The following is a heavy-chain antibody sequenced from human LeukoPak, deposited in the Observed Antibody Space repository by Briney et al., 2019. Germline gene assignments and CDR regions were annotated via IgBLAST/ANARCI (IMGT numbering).Heavy chain of an antibody. J-gene: IGHJ5*02. V-gene: IGHV4-59*01. CDR2: LYYSGST. CDR1: GGSMSSYY. D-gene: IGHD4/OR15-4a*01. Sequence: SETLSLTCTVSGGSMSSYYWSWLRQPPGKGLEGIGYLYYSGSTNYNPSLKSRVTISVDTSKHQFSLKLSAVTAADTAVYYCARVPPVTMGQNWFDPWGQGTLVTVPS. CDR3: ARVPPVTMGQNWFDP.